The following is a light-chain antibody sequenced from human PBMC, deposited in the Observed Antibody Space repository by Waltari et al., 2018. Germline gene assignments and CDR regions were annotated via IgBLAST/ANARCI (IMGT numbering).Light chain of an antibody. J-gene: IGLJ2*01. CDR1: NSNIGNNV. CDR3: AAWEDSFSSHVV. V-gene: IGLV1-44*01. Sequence: QSVLTPPPSASGTPGQRVTISCSGSNSNIGNNVVSWSQQLPGTAPNPLIHSNNQRPSGVPDRCSGSESGTSASLAISGLQSADEADYDCAAWEDSFSSHVVFGGGTKLTVL. CDR2: SNN.